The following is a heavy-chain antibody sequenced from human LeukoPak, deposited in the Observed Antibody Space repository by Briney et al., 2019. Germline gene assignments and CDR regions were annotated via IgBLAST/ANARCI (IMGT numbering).Heavy chain of an antibody. J-gene: IGHJ5*02. Sequence: ASVTVSCKASGYSFITCSISWVRQAPGQGLEWMGWISGYNGNTNYAQKFQGRVTLTTETSTSTAYMELRSLRSDDTAIYYCARGLNWNYDLGWVAHWGQGTLVAVSS. CDR3: ARGLNWNYDLGWVAH. CDR1: GYSFITCS. V-gene: IGHV1-18*01. D-gene: IGHD1-7*01. CDR2: ISGYNGNT.